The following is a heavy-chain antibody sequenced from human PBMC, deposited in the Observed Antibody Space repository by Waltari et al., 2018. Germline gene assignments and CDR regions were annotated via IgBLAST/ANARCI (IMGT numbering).Heavy chain of an antibody. V-gene: IGHV4-59*01. CDR1: GGSISSYY. Sequence: QVQLQESGPGLVKPSETLSLTCTVSGGSISSYYWSWIRQPPGKGLELIGYIYYSGSTNYNPSLKSRVTISVDTSKNQFSLKLSSVTAADTAVYYCARGSEQYWSYMDVWGKGTTVTVSS. CDR3: ARGSEQYWSYMDV. D-gene: IGHD3-3*02. CDR2: IYYSGST. J-gene: IGHJ6*03.